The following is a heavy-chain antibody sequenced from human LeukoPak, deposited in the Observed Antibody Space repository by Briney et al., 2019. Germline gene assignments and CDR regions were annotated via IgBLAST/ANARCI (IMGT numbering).Heavy chain of an antibody. CDR2: ISWNSGSI. CDR1: GFTFDDYA. CDR3: GKAGDSGSYYFDY. J-gene: IGHJ4*02. D-gene: IGHD1-26*01. V-gene: IGHV3-9*01. Sequence: GRSLRLSCAASGFTFDDYAMHWVRQAPGKGLEWVSGISWNSGSIGYANSVKGRFTISRDNAKNSLYLQINSRRAEDTALYYCGKAGDSGSYYFDYWAREPWSPSPQ.